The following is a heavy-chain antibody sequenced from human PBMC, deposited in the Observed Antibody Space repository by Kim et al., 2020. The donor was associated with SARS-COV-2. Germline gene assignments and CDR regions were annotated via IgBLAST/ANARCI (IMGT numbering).Heavy chain of an antibody. J-gene: IGHJ4*02. D-gene: IGHD5-18*01. V-gene: IGHV3-49*03. Sequence: GGSLRLSCTASGFTFGDYAMSWFRQAPGKGLEWVGFIRSKAYGGTTEYAASVKGRFTISRDDSKSIAYLQMNSLKTEDTAVYYCAHRAPGKQGYSYGHGHQQYFDYWGQGTLVTVSS. CDR2: IRSKAYGGTT. CDR1: GFTFGDYA. CDR3: AHRAPGKQGYSYGHGHQQYFDY.